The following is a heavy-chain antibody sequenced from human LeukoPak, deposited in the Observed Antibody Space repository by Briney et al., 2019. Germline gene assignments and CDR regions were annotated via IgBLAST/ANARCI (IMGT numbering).Heavy chain of an antibody. CDR1: GGSISSGGYY. J-gene: IGHJ4*02. D-gene: IGHD3-10*01. CDR3: ARVGGSGSYLPGSDNDSPGPRSFDY. Sequence: SETLSLTCTVSGGSISSGGYYWSWVRQHPGKGLEWIGYIYYSGSTYYNPSLKSRVTISVDTSKNQFSLKLSSVTAPDTAVYYCARVGGSGSYLPGSDNDSPGPRSFDYWGQGTLVTVSS. V-gene: IGHV4-31*03. CDR2: IYYSGST.